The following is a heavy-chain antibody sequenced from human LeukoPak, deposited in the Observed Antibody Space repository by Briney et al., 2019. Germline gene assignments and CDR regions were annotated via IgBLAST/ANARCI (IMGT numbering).Heavy chain of an antibody. CDR2: IYYSGST. CDR1: GGSISGYF. Sequence: SETLSLTCTVSGGSISGYFWSWIRQPPGKALEWIGSIYYSGSTTYNPSLKSRVTISLDTSKNQFSLNLSSVTGADTAVYHCARGGPGSGYHYFLDYWGQGTLVTVSS. CDR3: ARGGPGSGYHYFLDY. V-gene: IGHV4-59*01. D-gene: IGHD3-22*01. J-gene: IGHJ4*02.